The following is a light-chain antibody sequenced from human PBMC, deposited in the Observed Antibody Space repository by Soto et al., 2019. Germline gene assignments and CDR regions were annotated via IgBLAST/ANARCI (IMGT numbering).Light chain of an antibody. CDR1: SSDVGSYNL. CDR2: EGS. Sequence: QSALTQPASVSGSPGQSITISCTGTSSDVGSYNLVSWYQQHPGKEPKVMIYEGSKRPSGLSNRFSGSKSGNTASLTISGLQAEDEADYYCCSYSKSNTFVFGDGTKVTVL. V-gene: IGLV2-23*01. J-gene: IGLJ1*01. CDR3: CSYSKSNTFV.